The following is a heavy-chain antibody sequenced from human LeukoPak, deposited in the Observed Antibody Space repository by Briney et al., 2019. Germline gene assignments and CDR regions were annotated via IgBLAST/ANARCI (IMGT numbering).Heavy chain of an antibody. V-gene: IGHV4-39*01. D-gene: IGHD2-2*01. CDR1: GGSISSSSYY. Sequence: SETLSLTCTVSGGSISSSSYYWGWIRQPPGKGLEWIGSIYYSGSTYYNPSLKSRVTISVDTSKNQFSLKLSSVTAADTAVYYCARQLAEGYCSSTSCDHYYYMDVWGKGTTVTVSS. J-gene: IGHJ6*03. CDR3: ARQLAEGYCSSTSCDHYYYMDV. CDR2: IYYSGST.